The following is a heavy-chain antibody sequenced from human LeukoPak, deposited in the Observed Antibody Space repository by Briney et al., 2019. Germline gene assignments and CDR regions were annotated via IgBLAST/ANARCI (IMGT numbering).Heavy chain of an antibody. CDR1: GFTFSSYA. CDR2: ISYDGSNK. V-gene: IGHV3-30-3*01. Sequence: GGSLRLSCAASGFTFSSYAMHWVRQAPGKGLEWVAVISYDGSNKYYADSVKGRFTISRDNSKNTLYLQMNSLRAEDTAVYYCASGRGPTYYYDSSGYYRIDYWGQGTLVTVSS. CDR3: ASGRGPTYYYDSSGYYRIDY. J-gene: IGHJ4*02. D-gene: IGHD3-22*01.